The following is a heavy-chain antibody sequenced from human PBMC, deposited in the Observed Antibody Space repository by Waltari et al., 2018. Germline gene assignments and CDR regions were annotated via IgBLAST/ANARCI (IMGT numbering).Heavy chain of an antibody. CDR1: GGSISTYY. D-gene: IGHD3-10*01. CDR3: ARLPYNNIYFYYYMDV. CDR2: IYATGST. Sequence: VQLQESGPGLVKPSETLSLTCTVSGGSISTYYWSWIRQPAGKGLEWIGRIYATGSTNYNPSVKSRVTMSVDTSKNQFSLKLSSVTAADTAVYYCARLPYNNIYFYYYMDVWGKGTTVTVSS. J-gene: IGHJ6*03. V-gene: IGHV4-4*07.